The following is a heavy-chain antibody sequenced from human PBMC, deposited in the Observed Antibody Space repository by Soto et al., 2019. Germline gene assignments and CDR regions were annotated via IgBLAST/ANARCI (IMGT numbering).Heavy chain of an antibody. V-gene: IGHV1-8*01. CDR2: MNPNSGNT. J-gene: IGHJ4*02. Sequence: GASVKVSCKASGYTFTSYDINWVRQATGQGLEWMGWMNPNSGNTGYAQKFQGRVTMTRNTSISTAYMELSSLRSEDTAIYYCAKRRLNTYGYIDYWGQGALVTVSS. D-gene: IGHD2-8*01. CDR1: GYTFTSYD. CDR3: AKRRLNTYGYIDY.